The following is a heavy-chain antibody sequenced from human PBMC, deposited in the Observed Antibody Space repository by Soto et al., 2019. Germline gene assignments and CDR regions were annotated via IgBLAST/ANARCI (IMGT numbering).Heavy chain of an antibody. CDR1: GGSFRGYY. CDR3: ARGMAVTGHYFDS. Sequence: PSETLSLTCAVYGGSFRGYYWTWIRQPPGKGLEWIGEINHSGSTNYNPSLKSRVTISVDTSMNQFSLNLKSVTAADTAVYHCARGMAVTGHYFDSWGRGTLVTVSS. D-gene: IGHD6-19*01. CDR2: INHSGST. J-gene: IGHJ4*02. V-gene: IGHV4-34*01.